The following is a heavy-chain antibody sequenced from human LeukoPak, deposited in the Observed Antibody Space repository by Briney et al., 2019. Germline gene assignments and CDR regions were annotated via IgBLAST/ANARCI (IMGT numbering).Heavy chain of an antibody. V-gene: IGHV1-2*06. CDR1: GYTFTSYD. D-gene: IGHD5-18*01. Sequence: GASVKVSCKASGYTFTSYDINWVRQAPGQGLEWMGRINPNSGGTNYAQKFQGRVTMTRDTSISTAYMELSRLRSDDTAVYYCASAGYSYGFDYWGQGTLVTVSS. J-gene: IGHJ4*02. CDR3: ASAGYSYGFDY. CDR2: INPNSGGT.